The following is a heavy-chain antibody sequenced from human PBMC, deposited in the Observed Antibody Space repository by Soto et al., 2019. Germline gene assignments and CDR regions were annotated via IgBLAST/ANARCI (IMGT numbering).Heavy chain of an antibody. CDR1: GFTFSSYA. J-gene: IGHJ6*02. CDR3: AKIDPHSTWIQLWTYYYYGMDV. D-gene: IGHD5-18*01. Sequence: PGGSLRLSCAASGFTFSSYAMSWVRQAPGKGLEWVSAISGSGGSTYYADSVKGRFTISRDNSKNTLYLQMNSLRAEDTAVYYCAKIDPHSTWIQLWTYYYYGMDVWGQGTTVTFSS. CDR2: ISGSGGST. V-gene: IGHV3-23*01.